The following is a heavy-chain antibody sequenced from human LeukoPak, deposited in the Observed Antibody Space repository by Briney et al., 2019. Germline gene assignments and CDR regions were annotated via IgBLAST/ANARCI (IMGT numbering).Heavy chain of an antibody. V-gene: IGHV3-23*01. D-gene: IGHD1-26*01. CDR1: GFTFSSYA. CDR2: ISGSGGST. Sequence: GGSLRPSCAASGFTFSSYAMSWVRQAPGKGLEWVSAISGSGGSTYYADSVKGRFTISRDNSKNTLYLQMDSLRAEDTAVYYCAKGGGAAWELLALDYWGQGTLVTVSS. CDR3: AKGGGAAWELLALDY. J-gene: IGHJ4*02.